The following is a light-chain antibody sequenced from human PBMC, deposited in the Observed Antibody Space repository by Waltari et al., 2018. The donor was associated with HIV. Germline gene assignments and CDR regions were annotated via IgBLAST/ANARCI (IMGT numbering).Light chain of an antibody. Sequence: QSVLTQPPSVSGAPGQRVTFSCTGSSSNIGAGYDVHWYQQLPGTAPKLLIYANNNRPSGVPDRFSGSKSGTSASLAITGLQAEEEADYYCQSYDSSLSGSWVFGGGTKLTVL. J-gene: IGLJ3*02. CDR1: SSNIGAGYD. CDR2: ANN. CDR3: QSYDSSLSGSWV. V-gene: IGLV1-40*01.